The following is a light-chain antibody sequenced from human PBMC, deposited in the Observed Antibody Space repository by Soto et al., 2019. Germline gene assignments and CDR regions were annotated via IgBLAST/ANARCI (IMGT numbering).Light chain of an antibody. CDR1: QTIGDY. CDR3: RRTFSTQIS. V-gene: IGKV1-39*01. CDR2: SSS. Sequence: DIEMTQSPSSLSASAGDKVTITCRASQTIGDYLSWYQQRPGKAPKLLIYSSSILHSAASSRFSGGGSGTDFTLTISGLQPDDFATYYCRRTFSTQISFGGGTTVDIK. J-gene: IGKJ4*02.